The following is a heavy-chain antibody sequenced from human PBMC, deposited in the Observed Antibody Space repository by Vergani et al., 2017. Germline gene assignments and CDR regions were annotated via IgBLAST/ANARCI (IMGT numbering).Heavy chain of an antibody. J-gene: IGHJ6*03. V-gene: IGHV3-74*01. CDR3: ARAGYYDSSGYSHYYFYMDV. CDR2: INSDGSST. Sequence: EVPLVESGGGVVQPGGSLRLSCAASGFTFSSYWMHWVRPAPGKGLVWVSRINSDGSSTSYADSVKRRFTISRDNAKNTLYLQMNSLRAEDTAVYYCARAGYYDSSGYSHYYFYMDVWGKGTTVTVSS. D-gene: IGHD3-22*01. CDR1: GFTFSSYW.